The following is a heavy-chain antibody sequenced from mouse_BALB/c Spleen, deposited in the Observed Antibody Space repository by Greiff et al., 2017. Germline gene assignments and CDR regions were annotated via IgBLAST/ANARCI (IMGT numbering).Heavy chain of an antibody. Sequence: EVQVVESGGGLVQPGGSRKLSCAASGFTFSSFGMHWVRQAPEKGLEWVAYISSGSSTIYYADTVKGRFTISRDNPKNTLFLQMTSLRSEDTAMYYCARSYRYGYYAMDYWGQGTSVTVSS. CDR1: GFTFSSFG. CDR3: ARSYRYGYYAMDY. V-gene: IGHV5-17*02. J-gene: IGHJ4*01. D-gene: IGHD2-14*01. CDR2: ISSGSSTI.